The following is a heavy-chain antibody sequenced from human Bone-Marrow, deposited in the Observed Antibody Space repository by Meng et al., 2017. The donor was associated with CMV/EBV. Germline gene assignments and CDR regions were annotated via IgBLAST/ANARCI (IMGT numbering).Heavy chain of an antibody. CDR2: IYYSGST. CDR3: ARGSSWFHVFDY. CDR1: GGSFSGYY. V-gene: IGHV4-34*01. J-gene: IGHJ4*02. D-gene: IGHD6-13*01. Sequence: SETLSLTCAVYGGSFSGYYWSWIRQPPGKGLEWIGSIYYSGSTYYNPSLKSRVTISVDTSKNQFSLKLSSVTAADTAVYYCARGSSWFHVFDYWGQGTLVTISS.